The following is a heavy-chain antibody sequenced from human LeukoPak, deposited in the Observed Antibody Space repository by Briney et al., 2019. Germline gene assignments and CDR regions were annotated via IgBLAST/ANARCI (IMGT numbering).Heavy chain of an antibody. V-gene: IGHV3-21*05. CDR2: ISLSSINI. CDR1: GFNFNNYN. Sequence: GGSLRLSCAASGFNFNNYNMNWVRQAPGKGLEWVSYISLSSINIYYADSVKGRFTISRDNAKNSLYLQMNSLRAEDTAVYYCAELGITMFGGVWGKGTMVTISS. J-gene: IGHJ6*04. CDR3: AELGITMFGGV. D-gene: IGHD3-10*02.